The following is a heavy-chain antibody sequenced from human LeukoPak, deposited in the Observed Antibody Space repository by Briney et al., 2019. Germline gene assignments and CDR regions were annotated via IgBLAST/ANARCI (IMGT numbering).Heavy chain of an antibody. CDR2: IYPGDSGP. D-gene: IGHD1-26*01. CDR3: GMSGDRVPLQDDVFDV. V-gene: IGHV5-51*01. J-gene: IGHJ3*01. Sequence: GESLKISCKVSGYSFTSYCIGWVRQMPGKGLEWMGIIYPGDSGPTYSPSFQGQVTISVDKSINTAHLQWSSLQASDTAMYYCGMSGDRVPLQDDVFDVWGQRTMVTVST. CDR1: GYSFTSYC.